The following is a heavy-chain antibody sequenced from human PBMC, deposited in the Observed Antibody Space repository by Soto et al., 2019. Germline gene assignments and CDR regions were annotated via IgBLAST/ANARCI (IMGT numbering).Heavy chain of an antibody. Sequence: GGSLRLSCAASGFTFSSYSMNWVRQAPGKGLEWVSSISSSSYIYYADSVKGRFTISRDNAKNSLYLQMNSLRAEDTAVYYCARDLKSITIFGVVTSDYYYYGMDVWGQGTTVTVSS. V-gene: IGHV3-21*01. J-gene: IGHJ6*02. CDR1: GFTFSSYS. CDR2: ISSSSYI. CDR3: ARDLKSITIFGVVTSDYYYYGMDV. D-gene: IGHD3-3*01.